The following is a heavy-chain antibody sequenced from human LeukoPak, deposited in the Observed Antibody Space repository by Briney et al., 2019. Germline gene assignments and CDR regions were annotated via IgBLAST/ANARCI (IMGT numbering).Heavy chain of an antibody. CDR1: GYLFINYG. CDR2: ISPYSGNT. Sequence: ASGKVSCKASGYLFINYGISWLRQAPGQGLECMGWISPYSGNTDYAQKLQGRVTMTTDTSTTTAYMELRSLRFDDTAVYYCARTSGVSVAGSPYYFDFWGQGTLISVSS. J-gene: IGHJ4*02. D-gene: IGHD6-19*01. V-gene: IGHV1-18*01. CDR3: ARTSGVSVAGSPYYFDF.